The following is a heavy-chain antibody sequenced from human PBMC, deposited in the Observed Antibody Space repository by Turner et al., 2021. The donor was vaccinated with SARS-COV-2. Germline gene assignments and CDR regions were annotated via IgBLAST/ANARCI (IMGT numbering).Heavy chain of an antibody. CDR1: GFTVSSNY. CDR2: IYSGGST. D-gene: IGHD2-2*01. CDR3: ARGHVPAASNFYYYYYYGMDV. Sequence: EVQLVEPGGGLIQPGGSLRLSCAASGFTVSSNYMSWVRQAPGKGLEWVSVIYSGGSTYYADSVKGRFTISRDNSKNTLYLQMNSLRAEDTAVYYCARGHVPAASNFYYYYYYGMDVWGQGTTVTVSS. V-gene: IGHV3-53*01. J-gene: IGHJ6*02.